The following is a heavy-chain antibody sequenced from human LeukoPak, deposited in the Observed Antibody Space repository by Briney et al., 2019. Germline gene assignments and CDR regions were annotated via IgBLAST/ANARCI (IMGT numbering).Heavy chain of an antibody. CDR1: GYTFTNHD. CDR2: ISVYSGNT. Sequence: APVKVACKASGYTFTNHDISWVRQAPGQGLEWMGWISVYSGNTNYAQDFQGRVTMTTDTSTSTAYMELRSLRADDTAVYYCARHGRAVMNVWFDPWGQGTLVSVSS. CDR3: ARHGRAVMNVWFDP. D-gene: IGHD1-26*01. V-gene: IGHV1-18*01. J-gene: IGHJ5*02.